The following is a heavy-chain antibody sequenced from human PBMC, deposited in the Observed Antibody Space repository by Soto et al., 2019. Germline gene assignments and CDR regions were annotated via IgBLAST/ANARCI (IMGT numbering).Heavy chain of an antibody. J-gene: IGHJ4*02. V-gene: IGHV4-34*01. Sequence: PSETLSLTCPVYGGSIGGYTWTWIRQAPGKGLEWIGEINHSGGTNYNSSLKSRVIISVDTTKNQFSLIVYSVTAADTAVYYCARNYDSSGYSFDYWGQGTLVTVSS. D-gene: IGHD3-22*01. CDR3: ARNYDSSGYSFDY. CDR2: INHSGGT. CDR1: GGSIGGYT.